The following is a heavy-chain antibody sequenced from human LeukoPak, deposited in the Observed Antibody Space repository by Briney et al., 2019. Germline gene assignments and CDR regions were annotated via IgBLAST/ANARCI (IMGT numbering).Heavy chain of an antibody. CDR2: IQYDGSRK. CDR3: AKDLIL. J-gene: IGHJ3*01. CDR1: GFTFSSYW. V-gene: IGHV3-30*02. Sequence: GGSLRLSCAASGFTFSSYWMSWVRQAPGKGLEWVSFIQYDGSRKNYVDSVKGRFTISRDNSKNTLYLQMFSLRPEDTAVYFCAKDLILWGQGTVVTVSS.